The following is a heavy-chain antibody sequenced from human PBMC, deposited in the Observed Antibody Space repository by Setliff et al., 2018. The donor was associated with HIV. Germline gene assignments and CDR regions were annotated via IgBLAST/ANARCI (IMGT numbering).Heavy chain of an antibody. J-gene: IGHJ6*02. Sequence: ASVKVSCKPSGYSFTNHYMHWVRQAPGQGLEWMGVINPTGGSTRNTQKFQGRVAMARDTSTSTAYMELSRLRSDDTAVYYCARNSSGWYYSNYYYYGMDVWGQGTTVTVSS. D-gene: IGHD6-19*01. CDR1: GYSFTNHY. CDR2: INPTGGST. V-gene: IGHV1-46*01. CDR3: ARNSSGWYYSNYYYYGMDV.